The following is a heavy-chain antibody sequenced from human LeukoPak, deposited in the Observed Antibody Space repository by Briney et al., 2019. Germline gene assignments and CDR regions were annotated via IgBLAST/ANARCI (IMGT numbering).Heavy chain of an antibody. Sequence: SETLSLTCTVSGGSINSYYWSWIRQPPGWGLEWIGYVYYTGSTNYSPSLKSRVTISVDTSKNQLSLKLTSVTAADTAVYYCAREDSSSRFDYWGQGSLVTVSS. D-gene: IGHD6-13*01. J-gene: IGHJ4*02. CDR1: GGSINSYY. CDR2: VYYTGST. CDR3: AREDSSSRFDY. V-gene: IGHV4-59*01.